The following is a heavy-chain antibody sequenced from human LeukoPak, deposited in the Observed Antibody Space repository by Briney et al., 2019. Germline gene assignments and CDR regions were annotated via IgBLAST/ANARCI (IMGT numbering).Heavy chain of an antibody. Sequence: SVKVSCKASGGTFSSYAISWVRQTPGQGLEWMGGIIPIFGTANYAQKFQGRVTITTDESTSTAYMELSSLRSEDTAVYYCARTTQAYYYYYYMDVWGKGTTVTVSS. D-gene: IGHD1-1*01. CDR3: ARTTQAYYYYYYMDV. V-gene: IGHV1-69*05. CDR2: IIPIFGTA. J-gene: IGHJ6*03. CDR1: GGTFSSYA.